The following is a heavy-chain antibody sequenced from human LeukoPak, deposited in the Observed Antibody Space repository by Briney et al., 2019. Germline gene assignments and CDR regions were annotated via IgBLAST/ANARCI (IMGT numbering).Heavy chain of an antibody. V-gene: IGHV3-30*18. J-gene: IGHJ4*02. CDR1: GFTFSSYG. CDR2: ISYDGSNK. CDR3: AKSVVATRYLVDY. D-gene: IGHD5-12*01. Sequence: GGSLRLSCAASGFTFSSYGMHWVRQAPGKWLEWVAVISYDGSNKYYADSVKGRFTLSRDNSKNTLYLQMNSLRAEDTAVYYCAKSVVATRYLVDYWGQGTLVTVSS.